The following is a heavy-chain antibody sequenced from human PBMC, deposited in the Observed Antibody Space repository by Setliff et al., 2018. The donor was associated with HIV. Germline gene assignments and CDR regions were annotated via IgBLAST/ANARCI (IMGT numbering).Heavy chain of an antibody. D-gene: IGHD2-15*01. CDR2: ISVSGRST. CDR3: ARASAATYCSGGACYLPDY. V-gene: IGHV3-23*01. CDR1: GFTFSDYY. J-gene: IGHJ4*02. Sequence: GGSLRLSCAASGFTFSDYYRSWIRQAPGKGLEWISVISVSGRSTYYADSVKGRFTISRDNSKNTLYLQMNSLRAEDTATYYCARASAATYCSGGACYLPDYWGQGTLVTVSS.